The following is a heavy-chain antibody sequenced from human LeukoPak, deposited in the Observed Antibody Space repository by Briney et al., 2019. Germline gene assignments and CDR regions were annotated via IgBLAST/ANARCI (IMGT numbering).Heavy chain of an antibody. CDR2: ISSSSSYI. V-gene: IGHV3-21*01. J-gene: IGHJ4*02. D-gene: IGHD4-11*01. Sequence: GGSLRLSCAASGFTFSSYSMSWVRQAPGKGLEWVSSISSSSSYIYYADSVKVRFTISRDNAKNSLYLQMNSLRAEDTAVYYCARDPYSVLFDYWGQGTLVTVSS. CDR3: ARDPYSVLFDY. CDR1: GFTFSSYS.